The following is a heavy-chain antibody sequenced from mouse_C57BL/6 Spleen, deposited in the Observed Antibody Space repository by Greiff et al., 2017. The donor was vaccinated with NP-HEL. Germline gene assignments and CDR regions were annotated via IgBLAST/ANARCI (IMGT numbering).Heavy chain of an antibody. CDR2: ISDGGSYT. CDR1: GFTFSSYA. V-gene: IGHV5-4*03. J-gene: IGHJ2*01. Sequence: EVKLVESGGGLVKPGGSLKLSCAASGFTFSSYAMSWVRQTPEKRLEWVATISDGGSYTYYPDNVKGRFTISRDNAKNNLYLQMSHLKSEDTAMYYCATALYYGSSNYFDYWGQGTTLTVSS. D-gene: IGHD1-1*01. CDR3: ATALYYGSSNYFDY.